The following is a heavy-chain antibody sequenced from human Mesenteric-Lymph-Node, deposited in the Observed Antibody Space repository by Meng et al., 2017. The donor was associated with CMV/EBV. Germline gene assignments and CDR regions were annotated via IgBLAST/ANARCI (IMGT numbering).Heavy chain of an antibody. V-gene: IGHV3-74*01. D-gene: IGHD3-3*01. CDR2: INSDGSST. CDR3: ARVLRLQGYYFDY. Sequence: GESLKISCAVSGFSFSTHWMHWVRQAPGKGLVWVSRINSDGSSTSYADSVKGRFTISRDNAKNTLYLQMNSLRAEDTAVYYCARVLRLQGYYFDYWGQGTLVTVSS. CDR1: GFSFSTHW. J-gene: IGHJ4*02.